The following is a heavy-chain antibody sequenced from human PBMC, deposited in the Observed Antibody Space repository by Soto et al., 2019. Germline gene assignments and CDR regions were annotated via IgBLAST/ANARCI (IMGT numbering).Heavy chain of an antibody. CDR1: GFTFSSYG. Sequence: PGGSLRLSCAASGFTFSSYGMHWVRQAPGKGLEWVALIWYDGSNKYYADSVKGRFTISRDNSKNTLYLQMNSLRAEDTAVYYCAKAPDFDYWGQGPLVTVSS. J-gene: IGHJ4*02. V-gene: IGHV3-33*08. CDR2: IWYDGSNK. CDR3: AKAPDFDY.